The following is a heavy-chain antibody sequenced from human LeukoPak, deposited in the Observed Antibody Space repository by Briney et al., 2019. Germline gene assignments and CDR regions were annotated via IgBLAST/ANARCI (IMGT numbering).Heavy chain of an antibody. V-gene: IGHV4-4*07. CDR3: AREVAVAGHFDY. CDR2: IYTCGNT. D-gene: IGHD6-19*01. Sequence: PSQTLSLPYTVSGGPISSYYWSWIRQPAGKGLEWIGRIYTCGNTNYNPSLKRRVTISENKSKNQFSLKLSSVTAADTAVYDCAREVAVAGHFDYWGQGTLVTVSS. CDR1: GGPISSYY. J-gene: IGHJ4*02.